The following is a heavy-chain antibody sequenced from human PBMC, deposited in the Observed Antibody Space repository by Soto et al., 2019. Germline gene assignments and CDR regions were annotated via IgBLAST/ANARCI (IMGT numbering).Heavy chain of an antibody. D-gene: IGHD3-22*01. CDR2: TYYRSKWYN. V-gene: IGHV6-1*01. CDR1: GDSVSSDSAA. CDR3: ARVGYYDGSGYNAFNI. Sequence: SQTLSLTCAISGDSVSSDSAAWNWIRQSPSRGLEWLGRTYYRSKWYNDYAISVESRINIKPDTSKNQFSLQLNSVTAADTAVYYCARVGYYDGSGYNAFNIWGQGTMVTVSS. J-gene: IGHJ3*02.